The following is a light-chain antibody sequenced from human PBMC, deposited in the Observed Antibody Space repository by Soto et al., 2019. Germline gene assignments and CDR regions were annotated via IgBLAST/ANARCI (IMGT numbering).Light chain of an antibody. V-gene: IGKV1-33*01. CDR3: QHYDNLPIT. CDR1: QDIAIY. J-gene: IGKJ5*01. Sequence: SSVAASVVDKSSITWPTSQDIAIYLAWYQQKPGEAPKLLIYDASTLESGVPSRFSGSGSGTDFTFTISSLQPEDCATYCSQHYDNLPITFGQ. CDR2: DAS.